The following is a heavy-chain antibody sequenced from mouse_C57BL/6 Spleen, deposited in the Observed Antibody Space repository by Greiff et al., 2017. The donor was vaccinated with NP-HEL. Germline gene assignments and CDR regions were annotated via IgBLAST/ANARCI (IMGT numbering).Heavy chain of an antibody. V-gene: IGHV14-4*01. CDR2: IDPENGDT. Sequence: EVQLVESGAELVRPGASVKLSCTASGFNIKDDYMHWVKQRPEQGLEWIGWIDPENGDTEYASKFQGKATITADTSSNTAYLQLSSLTSEDTAVYYCTFMITRVLDYWGQGTTLTVSS. CDR3: TFMITRVLDY. J-gene: IGHJ2*01. D-gene: IGHD2-4*01. CDR1: GFNIKDDY.